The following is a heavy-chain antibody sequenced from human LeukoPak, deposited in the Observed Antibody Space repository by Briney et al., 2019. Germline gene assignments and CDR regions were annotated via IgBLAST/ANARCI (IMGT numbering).Heavy chain of an antibody. CDR1: GFTYSSYW. J-gene: IGHJ4*02. V-gene: IGHV3-7*01. Sequence: PGGPLRLSCAPSGFTYSSYWISWVRHAPGKGLEGVANIKEYGCEKFYVDSVKGRFTIYRDNDKHSLYLQMNSVRSEDTSVFSCAKAMYYYGSGSRKFDCWGQGTLVTVSS. D-gene: IGHD3-10*01. CDR3: AKAMYYYGSGSRKFDC. CDR2: IKEYGCEK.